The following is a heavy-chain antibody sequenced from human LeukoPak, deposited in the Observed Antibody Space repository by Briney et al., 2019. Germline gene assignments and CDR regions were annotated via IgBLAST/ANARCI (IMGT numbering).Heavy chain of an antibody. CDR2: ISLDGSNQ. J-gene: IGHJ4*02. V-gene: IGHV3-30*18. CDR1: RFTFRNYG. D-gene: IGHD1-14*01. CDR3: AKDYHLHEATFPGH. Sequence: PGASLRLSCAASRFTFRNYGMHWVRQAPGKGLEWLTLISLDGSNQFYADSVRGRFTISSDNSKDTLYLQMDGLRPDDTAVYFCAKDYHLHEATFPGHWGQGTLVTVSS.